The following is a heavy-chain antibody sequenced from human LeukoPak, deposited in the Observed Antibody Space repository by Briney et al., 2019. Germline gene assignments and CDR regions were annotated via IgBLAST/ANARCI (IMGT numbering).Heavy chain of an antibody. D-gene: IGHD2-2*01. J-gene: IGHJ4*02. CDR2: IYYSGST. CDR3: ARDLEAYFSSTSCSVPY. Sequence: PSETLSLTCTVSGVSISNYYWSWLRQPPGKGLEWLGYIYYSGSTNYNPSLKGRVTISVDTSKNQFSLKPSSVPAADTAVYYFARDLEAYFSSTSCSVPYWGQGTLVTVSS. V-gene: IGHV4-59*01. CDR1: GVSISNYY.